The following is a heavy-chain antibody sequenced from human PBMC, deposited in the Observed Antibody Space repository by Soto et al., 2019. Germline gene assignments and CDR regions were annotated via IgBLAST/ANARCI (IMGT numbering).Heavy chain of an antibody. Sequence: GASVKVSCKASGYTFTSYAMHWVRQAPGQRLEWMGWINAGNGNTKYSQKFQGRVTITRDTSASTAYMELSSLRSEDTAVYYCARVQNYDYIWGSYDHWGQGTLVTVSS. J-gene: IGHJ4*02. CDR1: GYTFTSYA. CDR2: INAGNGNT. CDR3: ARVQNYDYIWGSYDH. V-gene: IGHV1-3*01. D-gene: IGHD3-16*01.